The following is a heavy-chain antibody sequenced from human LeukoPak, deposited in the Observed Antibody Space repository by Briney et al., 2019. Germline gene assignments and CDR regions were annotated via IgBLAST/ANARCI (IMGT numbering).Heavy chain of an antibody. D-gene: IGHD3-22*01. V-gene: IGHV3-48*01. CDR1: GFTFSGYS. CDR3: AKDHYDSSGYYYFDD. J-gene: IGHJ4*02. Sequence: GGSLRLSCAASGFTFSGYSMNWVRQAPGKRLEWVPYISSSSSTIYYADSVKGRFTISRDNSKNTVYLQMNSLRAEDTAVYYCAKDHYDSSGYYYFDDWGQGTLVTVSS. CDR2: ISSSSSTI.